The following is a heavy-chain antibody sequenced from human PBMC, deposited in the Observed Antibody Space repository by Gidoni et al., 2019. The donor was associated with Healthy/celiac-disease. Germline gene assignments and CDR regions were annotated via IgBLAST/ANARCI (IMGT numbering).Heavy chain of an antibody. CDR2: ISYDGSNK. Sequence: QVQLVESGGGVVQPGSSLRLPCAASGFTFSSYGLPWVRQAPGKGLEVVAVISYDGSNKYYADSEKGRFTISRDNSKNTLYLKMNSLRAEDTAVYYGAKDSRGMYYDCWSGYYFDYWGQGTLVTVSS. D-gene: IGHD3-3*01. CDR3: AKDSRGMYYDCWSGYYFDY. V-gene: IGHV3-30*18. CDR1: GFTFSSYG. J-gene: IGHJ4*02.